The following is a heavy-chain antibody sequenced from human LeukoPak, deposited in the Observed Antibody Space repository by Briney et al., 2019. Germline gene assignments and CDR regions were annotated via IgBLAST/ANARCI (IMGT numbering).Heavy chain of an antibody. V-gene: IGHV1-2*02. CDR3: ARQDYDFWSGWDYYYMDV. J-gene: IGHJ6*03. CDR2: INPNSGGT. CDR1: GYTFTGYY. Sequence: ASVKVSCKASGYTFTGYYMHWVRQAPGQGLEWMGWINPNSGGTNYAQKFQGRVTMTRDTSISAAYMELSRLRSDDTAVYYCARQDYDFWSGWDYYYMDVWGKGTTVTVSS. D-gene: IGHD3-3*01.